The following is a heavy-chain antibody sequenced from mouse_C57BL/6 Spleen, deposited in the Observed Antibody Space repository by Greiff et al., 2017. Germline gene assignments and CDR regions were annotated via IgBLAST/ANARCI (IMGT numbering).Heavy chain of an antibody. CDR1: GFTFSDYG. V-gene: IGHV5-17*01. CDR2: ISSGSSTI. D-gene: IGHD1-1*01. J-gene: IGHJ4*01. Sequence: EVKLMESGGGLVKPGGSLKLSCAASGFTFSDYGMHWVRQAPEKGLEWVAYISSGSSTIYYAETVKGRFTFARDNAKNTLFLQMTSLRSEDTAMYYCAKGILYYAMDYWGQGTSVTVSS. CDR3: AKGILYYAMDY.